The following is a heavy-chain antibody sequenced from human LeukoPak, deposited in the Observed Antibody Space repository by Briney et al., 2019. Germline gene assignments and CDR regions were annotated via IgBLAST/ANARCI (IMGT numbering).Heavy chain of an antibody. CDR1: GYTFSTYW. Sequence: LGESLKLSCQASGYTFSTYWIAWVRQPPGKGLEWMGIIYPGDSDTRWNPSFQGQVVISVEKSNNTAYLQWSSLKVSDAAMYYCARSGGGTTGRGFDHWGQGTLVTVSS. CDR3: ARSGGGTTGRGFDH. J-gene: IGHJ4*02. CDR2: IYPGDSDT. D-gene: IGHD1-1*01. V-gene: IGHV5-51*01.